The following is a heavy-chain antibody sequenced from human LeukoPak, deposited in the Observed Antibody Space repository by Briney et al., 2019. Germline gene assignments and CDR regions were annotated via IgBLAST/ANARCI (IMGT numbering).Heavy chain of an antibody. D-gene: IGHD3-3*01. J-gene: IGHJ3*02. V-gene: IGHV1-18*04. CDR1: GYTFTGYY. CDR2: ISAYNGNT. CDR3: ARRKRYDSWSGSLKSDAFDI. Sequence: ASVKVSCKASGYTFTGYYMHWVRQAPGQGLEWMGWISAYNGNTNYAQKLQGRVTMTTDTSTSTAYMELRSLRSDDTAVYYCARRKRYDSWSGSLKSDAFDIWGQGTMVTVSS.